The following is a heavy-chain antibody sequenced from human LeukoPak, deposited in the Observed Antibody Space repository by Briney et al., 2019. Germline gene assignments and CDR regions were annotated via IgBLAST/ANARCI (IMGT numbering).Heavy chain of an antibody. CDR1: GYTFTGYY. D-gene: IGHD2-15*01. V-gene: IGHV1-2*04. J-gene: IGHJ4*02. Sequence: ASVKVSCKASGYTFTGYYMHWVRQAPGQGLEWMGWINPNSGGTNYAQKSQGWVTMTRDTSISTAYMELSRLRSDDTAVYYCARGHEHRYCSGGSCYPAFDYWGQGTLVTVSS. CDR3: ARGHEHRYCSGGSCYPAFDY. CDR2: INPNSGGT.